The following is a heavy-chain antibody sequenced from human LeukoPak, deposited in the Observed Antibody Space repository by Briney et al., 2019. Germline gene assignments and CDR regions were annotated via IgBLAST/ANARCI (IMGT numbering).Heavy chain of an antibody. Sequence: GGSLRLSCAASGFTFDDYAMHWVRQAPGKGLEWVSGISGSGGSTYYADSVKGRFTISRDNSKNTLYLQMNSLRAEDTAVYYCAGGIAARPTSRGLDYWGQGTLVTVSS. J-gene: IGHJ4*02. CDR1: GFTFDDYA. V-gene: IGHV3-23*01. D-gene: IGHD6-6*01. CDR2: ISGSGGST. CDR3: AGGIAARPTSRGLDY.